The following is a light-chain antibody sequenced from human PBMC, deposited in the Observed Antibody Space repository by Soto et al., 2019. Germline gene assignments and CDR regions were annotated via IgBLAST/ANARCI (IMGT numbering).Light chain of an antibody. V-gene: IGLV2-14*01. Sequence: QSALTQPASVSGSPGQSITISCTGTRSDVGAYNYVSWYQQHPGKAPKLIIYDVGNRPSGVSTRFSGSKSGNTASLTISGLQAEDEADYYCSSYTSSSTRVFGTGTKVTVL. J-gene: IGLJ1*01. CDR3: SSYTSSSTRV. CDR2: DVG. CDR1: RSDVGAYNY.